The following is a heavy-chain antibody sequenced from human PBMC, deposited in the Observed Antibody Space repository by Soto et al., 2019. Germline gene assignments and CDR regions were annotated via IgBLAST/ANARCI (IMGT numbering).Heavy chain of an antibody. CDR1: GFTLSSYF. J-gene: IGHJ5*02. CDR3: AKDLEKWLVQLGGLDT. D-gene: IGHD6-19*01. Sequence: DVQLLESGGGMVQPGGSLRLSCVASGFTLSSYFMTWVRQAPGKGLEWVSAITNSGGSTYYADSVKGRFTISRENSHNTLYLQMNNLRAEDTARYYCAKDLEKWLVQLGGLDTWGQGAQVTVSS. CDR2: ITNSGGST. V-gene: IGHV3-23*01.